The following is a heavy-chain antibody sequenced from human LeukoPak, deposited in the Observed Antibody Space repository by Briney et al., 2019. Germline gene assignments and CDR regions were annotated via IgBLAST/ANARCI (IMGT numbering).Heavy chain of an antibody. CDR2: ISGSGGST. J-gene: IGHJ6*03. CDR3: AKGAGVYCSSTSCYPYYYYMDV. D-gene: IGHD2-2*01. Sequence: PGGSLRLXCAASGFTFSSYAMSWGRPAPGKGLEWVSAISGSGGSTYYADSVKGRFTISRDNSKNTLYLQMNSLRAEDTAVYYCAKGAGVYCSSTSCYPYYYYMDVWGKGTTVTVSS. CDR1: GFTFSSYA. V-gene: IGHV3-23*01.